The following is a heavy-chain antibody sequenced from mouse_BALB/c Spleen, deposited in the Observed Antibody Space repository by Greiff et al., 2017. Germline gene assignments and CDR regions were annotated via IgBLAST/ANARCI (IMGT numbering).Heavy chain of an antibody. Sequence: LQQPGSELVRPGASVKLSCKASGYTFTSYWMHWVKQRPGQGLEWIGNIYPGSGSTNYDEKFKSKATLTVDKSSSTAYMQLSSLTSEDPAVYYCTRGGWLPKGVDYWGQGTTLTVSS. CDR3: TRGGWLPKGVDY. CDR2: IYPGSGST. J-gene: IGHJ2*01. CDR1: GYTFTSYW. V-gene: IGHV1S22*01. D-gene: IGHD2-3*01.